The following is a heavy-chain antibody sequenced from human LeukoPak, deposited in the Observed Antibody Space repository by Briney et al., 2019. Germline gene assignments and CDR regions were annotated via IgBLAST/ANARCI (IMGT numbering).Heavy chain of an antibody. D-gene: IGHD6-13*01. J-gene: IGHJ6*02. Sequence: ASVKVSRKASGYTFISYDIKWVRQATGQGLEWMGWMNPNSGNTGYAQKFQGRVTMTRNTSISTAYMELSSLRSEDTAVYYCAREDSSSWSYYYYYYGMDVWGQGTTVTVSS. V-gene: IGHV1-8*01. CDR2: MNPNSGNT. CDR1: GYTFISYD. CDR3: AREDSSSWSYYYYYYGMDV.